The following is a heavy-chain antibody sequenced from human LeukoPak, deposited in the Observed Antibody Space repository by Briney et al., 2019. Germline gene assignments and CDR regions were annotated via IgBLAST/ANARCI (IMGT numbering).Heavy chain of an antibody. D-gene: IGHD6-13*01. Sequence: GGSLRLSCAASGFTFSSYSMNWVRQAPGKGLEWVSSISSSSSYIYYADSVKGRFTISRDNSKNTLYLQMNSLRAEDTAVYYCAKERGTGYSSSWYSWFDPWGQGTLVTVSS. CDR3: AKERGTGYSSSWYSWFDP. V-gene: IGHV3-21*04. CDR2: ISSSSSYI. CDR1: GFTFSSYS. J-gene: IGHJ5*02.